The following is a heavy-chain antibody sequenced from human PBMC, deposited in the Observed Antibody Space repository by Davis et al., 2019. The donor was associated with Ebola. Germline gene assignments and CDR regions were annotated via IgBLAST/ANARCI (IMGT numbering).Heavy chain of an antibody. CDR2: IYYSGST. V-gene: IGHV4-39*01. CDR3: ARHYSITMVQEAGY. CDR1: GGSISSSSYY. D-gene: IGHD3-10*01. Sequence: PSETLSLTCTVSGGSISSSSYYWGWIRQPPGKGLEWIGSIYYSGSTYYNPSLKSRVTISVDTSKNQFSLKLSSVTAADTAVYYCARHYSITMVQEAGYWGQGTLVTVSS. J-gene: IGHJ4*02.